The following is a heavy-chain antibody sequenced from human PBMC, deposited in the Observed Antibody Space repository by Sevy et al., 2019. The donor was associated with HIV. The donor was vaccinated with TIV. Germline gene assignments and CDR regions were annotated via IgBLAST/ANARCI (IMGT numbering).Heavy chain of an antibody. CDR2: IKQDGSEK. V-gene: IGHV3-7*01. CDR3: ARDLNYYDSSGYLVDAFDI. D-gene: IGHD3-22*01. CDR1: GFTFSSYW. Sequence: GGSLRLSCAASGFTFSSYWMSWVRQAPGKGLEWVANIKQDGSEKYYVDSVKGRFTISRDNAKNSLYLQMNSLRAEDTAVYYCARDLNYYDSSGYLVDAFDIWGQGTMVTVS. J-gene: IGHJ3*02.